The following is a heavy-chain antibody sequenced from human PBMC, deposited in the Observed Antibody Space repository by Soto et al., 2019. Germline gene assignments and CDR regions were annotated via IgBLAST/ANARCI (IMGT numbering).Heavy chain of an antibody. CDR1: GFTVSSDA. CDR2: IGGSGGST. J-gene: IGHJ4*02. V-gene: IGHV3-23*01. D-gene: IGHD3-10*01. Sequence: PGGSLRLSCAASGFTVSSDAMSWVRQAPGKGLEWVTAIGGSGGSTYYADSVKGRFTISRDSSKNTLYLQMNSLKAEDTAVYYCAKDAVTSYYNSGSYFNPYYFDYWGQGTLVTVSS. CDR3: AKDAVTSYYNSGSYFNPYYFDY.